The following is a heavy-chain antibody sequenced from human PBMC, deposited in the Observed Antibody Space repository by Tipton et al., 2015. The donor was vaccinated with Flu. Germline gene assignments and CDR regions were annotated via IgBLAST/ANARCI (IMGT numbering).Heavy chain of an antibody. D-gene: IGHD2-8*01. Sequence: TLSLTCTVSGGSISDYYWCWIRQPPGKGLVWIAYSSGSSGHTNYTPSLKSRDTISVDTSKNQFSRKQSSVTAADTAVYYCARHGQGNGVYLASFDIWGQGTMVTVSS. CDR1: GGSISDYY. CDR2: SSGSSGHT. V-gene: IGHV4-59*08. CDR3: ARHGQGNGVYLASFDI. J-gene: IGHJ3*02.